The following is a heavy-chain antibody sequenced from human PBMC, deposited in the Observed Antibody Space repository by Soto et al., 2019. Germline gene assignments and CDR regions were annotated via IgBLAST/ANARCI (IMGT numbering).Heavy chain of an antibody. CDR1: GGSFSGYY. J-gene: IGHJ1*01. V-gene: IGHV4-34*01. D-gene: IGHD6-13*01. CDR2: INHSGST. CDR3: ARGGRRSSSWYLGYFQH. Sequence: QVQLQQWGAGLLKPSETLSLTCAVYGGSFSGYYWSWIRQPPGKGLEWIGEINHSGSTNYNPSLKSRVTISVDTFKNQFSLKLSSVTAADTAVYYCARGGRRSSSWYLGYFQHWGQGTLVTVSS.